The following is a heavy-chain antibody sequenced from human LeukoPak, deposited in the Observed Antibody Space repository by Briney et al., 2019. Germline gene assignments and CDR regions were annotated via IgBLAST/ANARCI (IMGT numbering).Heavy chain of an antibody. V-gene: IGHV3-7*03. CDR3: AKDQVVHYYDSSGYYSNWFDP. CDR2: IKQDGSEK. D-gene: IGHD3-22*01. CDR1: GFTFSSYW. J-gene: IGHJ5*02. Sequence: GGSLRLSCAASGFTFSSYWMSWVRQAPGKGLEWVANIKQDGSEKYYVDSVKGRFTISRDNSKNTLYLQMNSLRAEDTAVYYCAKDQVVHYYDSSGYYSNWFDPWGQGTLVTVSS.